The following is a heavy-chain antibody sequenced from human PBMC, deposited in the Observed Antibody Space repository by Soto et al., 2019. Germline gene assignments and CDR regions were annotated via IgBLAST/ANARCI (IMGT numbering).Heavy chain of an antibody. V-gene: IGHV1-46*01. Sequence: ASVKVSCKASGYTFTSYYMHWVRQAPGQGLEWMGIINPSGGSTSYAQKFQGRVTMTRDTSTSTVYMELSSLSSEDPAVYYCARDSKGYCSSNSCYYYYGMDVRGQGPTVTVSS. CDR2: INPSGGST. J-gene: IGHJ6*02. CDR1: GYTFTSYY. D-gene: IGHD2-2*01. CDR3: ARDSKGYCSSNSCYYYYGMDV.